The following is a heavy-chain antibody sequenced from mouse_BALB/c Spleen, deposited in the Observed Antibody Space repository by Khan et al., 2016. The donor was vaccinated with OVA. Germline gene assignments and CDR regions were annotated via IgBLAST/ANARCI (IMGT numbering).Heavy chain of an antibody. J-gene: IGHJ3*01. CDR1: GYSITSDYA. V-gene: IGHV3-2*02. CDR3: ARWFAY. CDR2: LHYSGST. Sequence: EVQLQESGPGLVKPSQSLSLTCTVTGYSITSDYAWNWIRQFPGNKLEWMGYLHYSGSTSYNPSLKSRISITRDSSKNQFFLPLNSVTSEDTATYYGARWFAYWGQGTLVTVSA.